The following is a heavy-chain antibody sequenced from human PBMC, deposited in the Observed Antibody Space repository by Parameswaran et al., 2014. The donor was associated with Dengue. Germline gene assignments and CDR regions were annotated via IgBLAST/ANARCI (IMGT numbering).Heavy chain of an antibody. CDR3: ARSIVGAKRGSYYFDY. V-gene: IGHV4-59*12. J-gene: IGHJ4*02. Sequence: WIRQPPGKGLEWIGYIYYSGSTNYNPSLKSRVTISVDTSKNQFSLKLSSVTAADTAVYYCARSIVGAKRGSYYFDYWGQGTLVTVSS. CDR2: IYYSGST. D-gene: IGHD1-26*01.